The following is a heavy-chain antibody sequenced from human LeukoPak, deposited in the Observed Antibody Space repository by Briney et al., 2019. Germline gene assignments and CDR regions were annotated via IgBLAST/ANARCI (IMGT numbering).Heavy chain of an antibody. V-gene: IGHV4-34*01. J-gene: IGHJ3*02. CDR2: INHRGST. Sequence: RASETLSLTCAVYGGSFSGYYWSWIRQPPGKGLEWIGEINHRGSTNYNPSLKSRVTISVDTSKNQFSLKLSSVTAADTAVYYCARPSPSNWGQFDAFDIWGQGTMVTVSS. CDR1: GGSFSGYY. D-gene: IGHD7-27*01. CDR3: ARPSPSNWGQFDAFDI.